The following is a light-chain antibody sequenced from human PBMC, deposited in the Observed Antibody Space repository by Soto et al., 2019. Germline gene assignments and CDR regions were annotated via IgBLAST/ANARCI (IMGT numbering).Light chain of an antibody. CDR1: NSDTTDFYS. J-gene: IGLJ2*01. V-gene: IGLV2-14*01. Sequence: QSALTQPASVSGSPGQSITISCTGTNSDTTDFYSVSWYQQHPGRAPKLVIYEVAKRPSGVSSRFSGSKSDNTASLTISGLQAEDEADYYCSSYSITAGLVIFGGGTKLTVL. CDR3: SSYSITAGLVI. CDR2: EVA.